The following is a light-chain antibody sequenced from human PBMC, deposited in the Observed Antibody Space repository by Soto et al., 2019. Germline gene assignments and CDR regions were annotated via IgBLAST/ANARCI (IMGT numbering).Light chain of an antibody. J-gene: IGKJ3*01. V-gene: IGKV3-15*01. CDR2: GAT. CDR3: QHGRA. Sequence: EIVLTQSPGALSLSPGERATLSCRASQYVGPNVDWYQQKPGQAPRLLIYGATTRVTGIAARFSGSGSGTDFTLTISSLQSEDSAVYYCQHGRAFGPGTKVDIK. CDR1: QYVGPN.